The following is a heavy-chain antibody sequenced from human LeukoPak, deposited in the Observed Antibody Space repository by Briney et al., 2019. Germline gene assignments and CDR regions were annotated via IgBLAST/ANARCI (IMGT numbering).Heavy chain of an antibody. CDR1: GGSFSGYY. CDR3: ARGPGYYDSSGYRY. Sequence: SETLSLTCAVYGGSFSGYYWSWIRQPPGEGLEWIGEINHSGSTNYNPSLKSQVTISVDTSKNQFSLKLSSVTAADTAVYYCARGPGYYDSSGYRYWGQGTLVTVSS. D-gene: IGHD3-22*01. J-gene: IGHJ4*02. CDR2: INHSGST. V-gene: IGHV4-34*01.